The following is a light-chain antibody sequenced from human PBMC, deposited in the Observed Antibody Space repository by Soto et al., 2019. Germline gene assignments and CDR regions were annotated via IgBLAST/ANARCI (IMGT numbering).Light chain of an antibody. CDR3: QQYGSSSWT. CDR1: QSVSSSY. V-gene: IGKV3-20*01. J-gene: IGKJ1*01. Sequence: EIVLTQSPGTLSLSPGERATLSCRASQSVSSSYLAWYQQKPGQAPRLLIYGTSSRATAIADTFSGSGSGTDVTLTISRLEPEDFAVYYCQQYGSSSWTFGQGTKVEIK. CDR2: GTS.